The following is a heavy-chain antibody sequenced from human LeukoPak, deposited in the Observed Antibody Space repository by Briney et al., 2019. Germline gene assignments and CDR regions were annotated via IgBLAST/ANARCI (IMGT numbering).Heavy chain of an antibody. V-gene: IGHV1-2*02. CDR1: GCTFSGYY. CDR3: ATEVTD. CDR2: INPNSGGT. J-gene: IGHJ4*02. D-gene: IGHD5-18*01. Sequence: ASVKVSCKASGCTFSGYYMHWVRQAPGQGLEWMGWINPNSGGTKYAQKFQGRVTMTRDTSISTAYMELSRLRSDDTAVYYCATEVTDWGQGTLVTVSS.